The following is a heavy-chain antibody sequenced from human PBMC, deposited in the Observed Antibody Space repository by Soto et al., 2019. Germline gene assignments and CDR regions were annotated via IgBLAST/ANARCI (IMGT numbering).Heavy chain of an antibody. Sequence: GGSLRLSCAASGFTFTRYSMNWVRQAPGKGLEWVSSISSTTNYIYYGDSMKGRFTISRDNAKNSLYLEMNSLRAEDTAVYYCARESEDLTANFDYWGQGTLVTVSS. CDR3: ARESEDLTANFDY. CDR2: ISSTTNYI. CDR1: GFTFTRYS. J-gene: IGHJ4*02. V-gene: IGHV3-21*06.